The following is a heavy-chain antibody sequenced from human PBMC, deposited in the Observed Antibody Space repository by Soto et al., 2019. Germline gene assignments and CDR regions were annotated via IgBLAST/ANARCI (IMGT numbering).Heavy chain of an antibody. Sequence: SQTLSLTCAISGDSVSSNSAAWNWIRQSPSRGLEWLGRTYYRSKWYRDYAVSVKSRITINPDTSKNQFSLQLNSVTPEDTAIYYCARDEKQENIGTYIDYWGQGTQVTVSS. CDR1: GDSVSSNSAA. V-gene: IGHV6-1*01. D-gene: IGHD1-26*01. J-gene: IGHJ4*02. CDR2: TYYRSKWYR. CDR3: ARDEKQENIGTYIDY.